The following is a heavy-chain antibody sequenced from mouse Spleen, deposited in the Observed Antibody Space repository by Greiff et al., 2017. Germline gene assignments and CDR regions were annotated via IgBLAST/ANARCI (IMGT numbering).Heavy chain of an antibody. J-gene: IGHJ3*01. V-gene: IGHV5-6*01. D-gene: IGHD3-3*01. Sequence: EVMLVESGGDLVKPGGSLKLSCAASGFTFSSYGMSWVRQTPDKRLEWVATISSGGSYTYYPDSVKGRFTISRDNAKNTLYLQMSSLKSEDTAMYYCARQGTWTGWFAYWGQGTLVTVSA. CDR3: ARQGTWTGWFAY. CDR1: GFTFSSYG. CDR2: ISSGGSYT.